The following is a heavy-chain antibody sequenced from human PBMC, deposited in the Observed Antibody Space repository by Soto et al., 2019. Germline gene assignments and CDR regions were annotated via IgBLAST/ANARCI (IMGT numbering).Heavy chain of an antibody. CDR1: GFTFSSYG. V-gene: IGHV3-30*18. CDR2: ISYDGSNK. D-gene: IGHD3-9*01. CDR3: AKDRLRYFDWLLWGIDY. Sequence: PGGSLRLSCAASGFTFSSYGMHWVRQAPGKGLEWVAVISYDGSNKYYADSVKGRFTISRDNSKNTLYLQMNSLRAEDTAVYYCAKDRLRYFDWLLWGIDYWGQGTLVTVSS. J-gene: IGHJ4*02.